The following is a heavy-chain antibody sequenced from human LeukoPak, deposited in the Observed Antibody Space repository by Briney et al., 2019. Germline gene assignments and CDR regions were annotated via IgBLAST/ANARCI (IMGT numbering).Heavy chain of an antibody. V-gene: IGHV3-21*01. CDR1: GFTFSTYN. Sequence: GGSLRLSCAASGFTFSTYNMNWVRQAPGKGLKWVSSISSSSSYIYYADSVKGRFTISRDNAKNSLYLQMNSLRAEDTAVYYCARGHSSSWYSSGMDVWGQGTTVTVSS. CDR2: ISSSSSYI. J-gene: IGHJ6*02. D-gene: IGHD6-13*01. CDR3: ARGHSSSWYSSGMDV.